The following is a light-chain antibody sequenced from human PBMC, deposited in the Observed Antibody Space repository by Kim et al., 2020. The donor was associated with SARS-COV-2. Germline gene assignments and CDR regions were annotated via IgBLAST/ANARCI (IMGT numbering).Light chain of an antibody. CDR2: EAS. CDR3: QHYDNYSQT. V-gene: IGKV1-5*01. Sequence: ATVGDRVAITCRASQRISNSLAWYQQRPGKAPSLLIYEASSLESGVPSRFSGTGSGTEFTLTISSLQPDDFATYYCQHYDNYSQTFGPGTKVDIK. J-gene: IGKJ1*01. CDR1: QRISNS.